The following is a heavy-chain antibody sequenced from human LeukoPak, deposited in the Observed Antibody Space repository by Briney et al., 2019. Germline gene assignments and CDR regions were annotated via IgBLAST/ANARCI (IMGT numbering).Heavy chain of an antibody. Sequence: ASVKVSCKASGYTFTSYDINWVRQATGQGLEWMGWMNPNSGKTGYAQKFQGRVTITRNTSISTAYMELSSMRSEDTAVYYCSRGRHYYGSGLLGAYYMDVWGKGTTVTVSS. D-gene: IGHD3-10*01. CDR2: MNPNSGKT. V-gene: IGHV1-8*03. J-gene: IGHJ6*03. CDR1: GYTFTSYD. CDR3: SRGRHYYGSGLLGAYYMDV.